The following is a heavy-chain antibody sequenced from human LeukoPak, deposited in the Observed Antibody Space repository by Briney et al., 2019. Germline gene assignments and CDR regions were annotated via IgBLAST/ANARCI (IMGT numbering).Heavy chain of an antibody. J-gene: IGHJ6*02. D-gene: IGHD2-8*01. Sequence: GGSLRLSCAASGFTFSDYYMTWLRQAPGKGLEWLSYISNSGSTVFYAGSVKGRFTVSRDNAKRSLHLQIESLRDDDTAVYHCALGTISKDFYFGMGVWGQGTTVTVSS. CDR1: GFTFSDYY. CDR3: ALGTISKDFYFGMGV. V-gene: IGHV3-11*01. CDR2: ISNSGSTV.